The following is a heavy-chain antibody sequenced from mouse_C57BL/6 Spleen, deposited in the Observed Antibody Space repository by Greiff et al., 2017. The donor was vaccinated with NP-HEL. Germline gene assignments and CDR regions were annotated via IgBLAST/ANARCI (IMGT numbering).Heavy chain of an antibody. J-gene: IGHJ4*01. CDR1: GFTFTDYY. CDR2: IRNKANGYTT. D-gene: IGHD1-1*01. CDR3: ARYRTTVGPCAMDY. V-gene: IGHV7-3*01. Sequence: EVQVVESGGGLVQPGGSLSLSCAASGFTFTDYYMSWVRQPPGKALEWLGFIRNKANGYTTEYSASVKGRFTISRDNSQSSLYLQMNALRAEDSATYYCARYRTTVGPCAMDYWGQGTSVTVSS.